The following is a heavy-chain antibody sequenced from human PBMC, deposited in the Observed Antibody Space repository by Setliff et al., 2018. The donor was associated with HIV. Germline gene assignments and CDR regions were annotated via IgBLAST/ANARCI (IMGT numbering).Heavy chain of an antibody. CDR3: ARVISGRGRELPDFDY. Sequence: ASVKVSCKASGYIFSNHALHWVRQAPGQRLEWMGWINNGNGDTKYSQDFRGRVTITRDSSASTAYMELSSLISEDMAVYYCARVISGRGRELPDFDYWGQGTQVTVSS. V-gene: IGHV1-3*03. D-gene: IGHD3-10*01. CDR1: GYIFSNHA. CDR2: INNGNGDT. J-gene: IGHJ4*02.